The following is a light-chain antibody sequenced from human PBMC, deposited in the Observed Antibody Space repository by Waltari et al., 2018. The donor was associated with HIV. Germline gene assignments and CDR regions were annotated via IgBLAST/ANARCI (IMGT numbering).Light chain of an antibody. CDR2: KAS. Sequence: DIQMTQSPSTLSASIGDTVTLTCRASQEISRWFAWYQQKPGEVPKLLVYKASLLGSGVPSRFSGSGSGTEFTLTINSLQPSDFATYYCQQYNTYLWTFGQGTKVEI. CDR3: QQYNTYLWT. V-gene: IGKV1-5*03. CDR1: QEISRW. J-gene: IGKJ1*01.